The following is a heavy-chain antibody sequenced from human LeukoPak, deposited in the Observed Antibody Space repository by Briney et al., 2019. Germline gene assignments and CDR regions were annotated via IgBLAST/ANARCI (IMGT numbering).Heavy chain of an antibody. J-gene: IGHJ4*02. CDR3: VSAIRGSPIDY. V-gene: IGHV3-7*01. D-gene: IGHD3-10*01. Sequence: GGSLRLSCAASGFTFSTSWMGWVRQAPGKGLACVASIKTDGSETYYVDSVKGRFTISRDNAKNSLFLQMNSLRAEDTAIFYCVSAIRGSPIDYWGQGTLVSVPS. CDR1: GFTFSTSW. CDR2: IKTDGSET.